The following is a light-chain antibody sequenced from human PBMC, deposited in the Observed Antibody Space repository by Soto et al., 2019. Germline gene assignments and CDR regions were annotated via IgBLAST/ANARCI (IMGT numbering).Light chain of an antibody. CDR3: QQYNNWPLT. CDR2: GAS. CDR1: QSVSSN. J-gene: IGKJ4*01. Sequence: ELVMTQSPATLSVSPGERDRLCCRASQSVSSNLAWYQQKPGQAPRLLIYGASTRATGIPARFSGSGSGTEFTLTISSLQSEDFAVYYCQQYNNWPLTFGEGTKVDIK. V-gene: IGKV3-15*01.